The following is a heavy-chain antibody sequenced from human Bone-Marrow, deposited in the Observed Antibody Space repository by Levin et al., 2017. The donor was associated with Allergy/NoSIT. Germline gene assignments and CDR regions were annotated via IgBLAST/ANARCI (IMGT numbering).Heavy chain of an antibody. D-gene: IGHD5-12*01. Sequence: SQTLSLTCAVSGDSLSSGVFSWSWIRQPLGKGLEWLGYIYDRGSTYYNPSLRSRLPISVDVSKNQFSLRLSSVTAADTAVYYCVRSAQDYGGYADLPGHYFDPWGQGILVTVSS. CDR3: VRSAQDYGGYADLPGHYFDP. J-gene: IGHJ5*02. CDR1: GDSLSSGVFS. CDR2: IYDRGST. V-gene: IGHV4-30-2*01.